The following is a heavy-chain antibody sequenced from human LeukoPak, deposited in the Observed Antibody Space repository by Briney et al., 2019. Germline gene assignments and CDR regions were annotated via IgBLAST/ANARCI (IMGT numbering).Heavy chain of an antibody. CDR2: IYYSGST. V-gene: IGHV4-39*01. CDR3: AIHHPYCGGDCYFDY. D-gene: IGHD2-21*02. CDR1: GGSISSSSYY. Sequence: PSETLSLTCTVSGGSISSSSYYWGWIRQPPGKGLEWIGSIYYSGSTYYNPSLKSRVTISVDTSKNQFSLKLSSVTAADTAVYYCAIHHPYCGGDCYFDYWGQGTLVTVSS. J-gene: IGHJ4*02.